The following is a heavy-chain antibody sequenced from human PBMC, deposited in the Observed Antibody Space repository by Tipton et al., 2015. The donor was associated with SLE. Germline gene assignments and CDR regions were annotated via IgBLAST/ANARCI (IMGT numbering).Heavy chain of an antibody. Sequence: TLSLTCTVSGGSISSGYYWGWIRQPPGKGLEWIGSIYHSGSTYYNPSLKSRVTISVDTSKNQFSLKLSSVTAADTAVYYCARDRSYDFWSGYSYYYYYYGMDVWGQGTTVTVSS. CDR1: GGSISSGYY. V-gene: IGHV4-38-2*02. D-gene: IGHD3-3*01. J-gene: IGHJ6*02. CDR3: ARDRSYDFWSGYSYYYYYYGMDV. CDR2: IYHSGST.